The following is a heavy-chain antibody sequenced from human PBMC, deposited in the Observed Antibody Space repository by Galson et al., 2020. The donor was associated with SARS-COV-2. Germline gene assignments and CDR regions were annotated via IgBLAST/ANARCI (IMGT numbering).Heavy chain of an antibody. J-gene: IGHJ1*01. D-gene: IGHD5-12*01. CDR2: IDPSDSDI. Sequence: GESLKISCKGSGYTFTSYWIGWVRQMPGKGLKWMGMIDPSDSDIRYSPSLKGQVTMSADKSMTTAYLQWSSLKASDTASYYCARGRLTGYDYYFDFWGQGTLVTVSS. CDR3: ARGRLTGYDYYFDF. CDR1: GYTFTSYW. V-gene: IGHV5-51*01.